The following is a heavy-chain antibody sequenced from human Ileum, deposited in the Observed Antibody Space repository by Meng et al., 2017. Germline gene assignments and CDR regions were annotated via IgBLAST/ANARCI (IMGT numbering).Heavy chain of an antibody. Sequence: QVPLQESGPELGKPSGTMSRTGAVSGDSISTTNWWNWVRQPPGEGLEWIGEIYHSGLVNYNLSLKSRVTLSIDKSKNQFSLKLISVTAADTGVYYCAANSGKKMHSWGQGTLVTVSS. CDR1: GDSISTTNW. CDR2: IYHSGLV. CDR3: AANSGKKMHS. D-gene: IGHD4-23*01. J-gene: IGHJ4*02. V-gene: IGHV4-4*02.